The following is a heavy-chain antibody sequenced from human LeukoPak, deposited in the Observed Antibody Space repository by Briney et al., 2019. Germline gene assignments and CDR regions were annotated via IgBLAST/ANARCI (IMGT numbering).Heavy chain of an antibody. CDR1: GFTFSSYA. J-gene: IGHJ6*02. CDR2: ISYDGSNK. V-gene: IGHV3-30*04. CDR3: AKDDGVEGIVVADYYYGMDV. Sequence: PGGSLRLSCAASGFTFSSYAMHWVRQAPGKGLEWVAVISYDGSNKYYADSVKGRFTISRDNSKNTLYLQMNSLRAVDTAVYYCAKDDGVEGIVVADYYYGMDVWGQGTTVTVSS. D-gene: IGHD2-2*01.